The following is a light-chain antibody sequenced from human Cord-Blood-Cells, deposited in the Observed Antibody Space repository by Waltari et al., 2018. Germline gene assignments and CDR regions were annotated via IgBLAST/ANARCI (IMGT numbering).Light chain of an antibody. CDR2: GSS. J-gene: IGKJ2*01. Sequence: EIVLSQSPGTLSLSPGERATLSCRASQSVSSSHLPWYQQKPGQAPRLLIYGSSSRATGIPDRFSGSGSGTDFTLTISRLEPEDFAVYYCQQYGSSPLYTFGQGTKLEIK. CDR3: QQYGSSPLYT. CDR1: QSVSSSH. V-gene: IGKV3-20*01.